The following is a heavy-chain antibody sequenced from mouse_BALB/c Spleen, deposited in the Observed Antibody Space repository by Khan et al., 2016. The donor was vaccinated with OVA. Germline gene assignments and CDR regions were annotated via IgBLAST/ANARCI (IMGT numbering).Heavy chain of an antibody. CDR2: IWRGGTT. J-gene: IGHJ4*01. Sequence: QVQLKQSGPGLVQPSQSLSITCTVSGFSLTSFGVHWVRQSPGKGLEWLGRIWRGGTTDYNAAFMSRLSITKDNSKSQVFFKMNSLQVDDTVIYXCAKEGRTRGYYAMDYWGQGTSVTVSS. CDR3: AKEGRTRGYYAMDY. CDR1: GFSLTSFG. D-gene: IGHD3-3*01. V-gene: IGHV2-5*01.